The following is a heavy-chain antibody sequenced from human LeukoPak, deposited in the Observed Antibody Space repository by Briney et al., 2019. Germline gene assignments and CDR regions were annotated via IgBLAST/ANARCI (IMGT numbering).Heavy chain of an antibody. CDR3: AREYYFDSSSYYGDAFDI. D-gene: IGHD3-22*01. CDR1: GYTFTKYY. V-gene: IGHV1-18*04. Sequence: ASVKVSCKASGYTFTKYYIHWVRQAPGQGLEWMGWISVNNGNTNYAQKFQGRVTMTTDTSTSTAYMELRSLRSDDTAVYYCAREYYFDSSSYYGDAFDIWGQGTMVTVSS. CDR2: ISVNNGNT. J-gene: IGHJ3*02.